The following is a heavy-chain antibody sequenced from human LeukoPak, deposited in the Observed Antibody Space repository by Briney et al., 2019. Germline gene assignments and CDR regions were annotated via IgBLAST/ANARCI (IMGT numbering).Heavy chain of an antibody. V-gene: IGHV3-15*01. J-gene: IGHJ4*02. CDR2: IKSKTDGGTT. D-gene: IGHD2-2*01. CDR3: TTDGLVVVPAAPFDY. CDR1: GFTFSNAW. Sequence: PGGSLRLSCAASGFTFSNAWMSWVRHAPGKGLGWVGRIKSKTDGGTTDYAAPVKGRFTISRDDSKNTLYLQMNSLKTEDTAVYYCTTDGLVVVPAAPFDYWGQGTLVTVSS.